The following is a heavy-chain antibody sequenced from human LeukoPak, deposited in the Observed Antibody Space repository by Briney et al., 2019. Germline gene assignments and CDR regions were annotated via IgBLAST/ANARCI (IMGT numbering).Heavy chain of an antibody. V-gene: IGHV1-18*01. D-gene: IGHD3-3*01. CDR2: ISAYNGNT. CDR1: GYTFTSYG. CDR3: ARGPYYDFWSGYYNSNWFDP. Sequence: GASVKVSCKASGYTFTSYGISWVRQAPGQGLEWMGWISAYNGNTNYAPKLQGRVTMTTDTSTSTAYMELRSLRSDDTAVYYCARGPYYDFWSGYYNSNWFDPWGQGTLVTVSS. J-gene: IGHJ5*02.